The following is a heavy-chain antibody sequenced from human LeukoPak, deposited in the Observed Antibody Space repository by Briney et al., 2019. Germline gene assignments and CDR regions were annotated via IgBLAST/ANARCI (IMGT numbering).Heavy chain of an antibody. V-gene: IGHV3-23*01. CDR2: ISGSGGST. CDR1: GFTFSSYA. D-gene: IGHD3-10*01. Sequence: GGSLRLSCAASGFTFSSYAMSWVRQAPGKGLEWVSAISGSGGSTYYADSVKGRFTISRDNSKNTLYLQMNSLRAEDTAVYYCARDSGEDYYGSGSHFDYWGQGTLVTVSS. J-gene: IGHJ4*02. CDR3: ARDSGEDYYGSGSHFDY.